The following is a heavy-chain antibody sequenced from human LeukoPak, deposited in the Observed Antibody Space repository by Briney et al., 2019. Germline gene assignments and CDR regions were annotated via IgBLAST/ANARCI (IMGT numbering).Heavy chain of an antibody. Sequence: GGSLRLSCAASGFTFSSYSMNWVRQAPGKGLEWVSSISSSSSYIYYADSVKGRLTISRDNAKNSLYLQMNSLRAEDTAVYYCARESGYSYGCFDYWGQGTLVTVSS. J-gene: IGHJ4*02. CDR1: GFTFSSYS. CDR2: ISSSSSYI. CDR3: ARESGYSYGCFDY. V-gene: IGHV3-21*01. D-gene: IGHD5-18*01.